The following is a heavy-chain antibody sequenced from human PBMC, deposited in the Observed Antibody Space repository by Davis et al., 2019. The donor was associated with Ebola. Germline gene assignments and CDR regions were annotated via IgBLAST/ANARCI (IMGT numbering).Heavy chain of an antibody. CDR3: ARDSNYYGSGSYYKPSGY. CDR2: INPSGGST. Sequence: ASVKVSCKASGYTFTSYAMHWVRQAPGQRLEWMGIINPSGGSTSYAQKFQGRVTITADESTSTAYMELSSLRSEDTAVYYCARDSNYYGSGSYYKPSGYWGQGTLVTVSS. D-gene: IGHD3-10*01. CDR1: GYTFTSYA. J-gene: IGHJ4*02. V-gene: IGHV1-46*01.